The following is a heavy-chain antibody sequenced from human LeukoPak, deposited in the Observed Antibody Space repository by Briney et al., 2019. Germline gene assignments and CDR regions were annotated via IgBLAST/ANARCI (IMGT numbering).Heavy chain of an antibody. J-gene: IGHJ6*02. CDR1: GFTFSSYA. Sequence: GGSLRLSCAASGFTFSSYAMSWVRQAPGKGLKWVSAISGSGTSTYYADSVKGRFTISRDNSKNTLYLQMNTLRAEDTAVYYCANAHYGGNSGYYYGMDVWGQGTTVTVSS. CDR3: ANAHYGGNSGYYYGMDV. CDR2: ISGSGTST. D-gene: IGHD4-23*01. V-gene: IGHV3-23*01.